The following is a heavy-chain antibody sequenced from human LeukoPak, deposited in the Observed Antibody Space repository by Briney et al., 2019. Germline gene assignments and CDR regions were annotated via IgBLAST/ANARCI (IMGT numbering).Heavy chain of an antibody. CDR2: IGDSGGST. J-gene: IGHJ4*02. V-gene: IGHV3-23*01. CDR1: GFTFSNYA. CDR3: AKTLYGSGSYYY. Sequence: GGSLRLSCAASGFTFSNYAISWVRQAPGKGLEWVSTIGDSGGSTYYADSVKGRFTISRDNSKNTLYLQMNSLRAEDTAVYYCAKTLYGSGSYYYWGEGTLVTVS. D-gene: IGHD3-10*01.